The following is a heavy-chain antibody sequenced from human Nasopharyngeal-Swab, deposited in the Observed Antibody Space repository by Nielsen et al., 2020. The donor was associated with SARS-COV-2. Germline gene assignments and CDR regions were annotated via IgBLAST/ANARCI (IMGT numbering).Heavy chain of an antibody. Sequence: VRQAPGKGLEWVSYISSSGSTIYYADSVKGRFTISRDNSKNTLYPQMNSLRAEDTAVYYCARGTLRLDIVVVPAVYFDYWGQGTLVTVSS. D-gene: IGHD2-2*03. CDR3: ARGTLRLDIVVVPAVYFDY. J-gene: IGHJ4*02. CDR2: ISSSGSTI. V-gene: IGHV3-48*01.